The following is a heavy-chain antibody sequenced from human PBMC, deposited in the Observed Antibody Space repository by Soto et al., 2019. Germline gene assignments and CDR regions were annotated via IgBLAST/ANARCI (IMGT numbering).Heavy chain of an antibody. D-gene: IGHD3-3*02. J-gene: IGHJ5*02. CDR3: SRRSSIGHP. V-gene: IGHV1-3*04. CDR1: GYTFASYA. CDR2: INTGNGDT. Sequence: QVQLVQSGAEVRRPGASVKVSCKASGYTFASYAMHWVRQDPGQRFQWIGWINTGNGDTFYSPKFQGRVTISRNISANTDYMDLSSLTSEDTGVYYCSRRSSIGHPWGQGTLVIVSS.